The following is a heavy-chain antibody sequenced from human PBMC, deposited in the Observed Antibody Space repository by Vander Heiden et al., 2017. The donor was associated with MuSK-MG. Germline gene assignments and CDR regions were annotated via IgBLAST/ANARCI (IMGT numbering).Heavy chain of an antibody. CDR2: ISGSGGST. Sequence: EVQLLESGGGLVQPGGSLSPSCAASGFTFGSYAMSWVRQAPGKGLEWVSAISGSGGSTYYADSVKCRFTISRDNSKNTLYLQMNNLRAEDTAVYYCARPIVGATYDAFDIWGQGTMVTVSS. V-gene: IGHV3-23*01. D-gene: IGHD1-26*01. J-gene: IGHJ3*02. CDR3: ARPIVGATYDAFDI. CDR1: GFTFGSYA.